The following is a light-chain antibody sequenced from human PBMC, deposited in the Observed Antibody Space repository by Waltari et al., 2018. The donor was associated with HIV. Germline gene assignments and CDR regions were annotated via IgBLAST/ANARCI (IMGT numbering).Light chain of an antibody. CDR2: WAS. V-gene: IGKV4-1*01. CDR1: RNVLYTSTNKNY. Sequence: DIVMTQSPDSLRVSLGERATINCRSSRNVLYTSTNKNYLAWYQQKVGQPPKVVIYWASTRESGVPDRFSGSGSGTNFTLTINNLQAEDVALYFCQQYYSTPLTFGGGTKVEI. CDR3: QQYYSTPLT. J-gene: IGKJ4*01.